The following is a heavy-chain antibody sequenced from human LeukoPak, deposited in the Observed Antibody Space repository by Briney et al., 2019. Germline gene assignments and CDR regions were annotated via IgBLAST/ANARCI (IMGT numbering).Heavy chain of an antibody. V-gene: IGHV1-8*01. J-gene: IGHJ6*03. D-gene: IGHD3-3*01. CDR2: MNPNSGNT. CDR3: ARGEIWSGYYSYYYYYMDV. CDR1: GYTFTSYD. Sequence: GASVKLSCNASGYTFTSYDINWVRHATGQGLEWMGWMNPNSGNTCYAQKFQGRVTMTRNTSISTAYMELSSLRSEDPAVYYCARGEIWSGYYSYYYYYMDVWGKGTTVTVSS.